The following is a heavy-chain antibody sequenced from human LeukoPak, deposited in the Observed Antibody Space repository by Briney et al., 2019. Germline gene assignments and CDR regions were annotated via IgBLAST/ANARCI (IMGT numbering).Heavy chain of an antibody. Sequence: KPSETLSLTCTVSGGSISTYYWSWIRQPPGKGLEWIGYIYYSGSTNYNPSLKSRVTISVDTSKNQFSLKLSSVTAADTAVYYCARGDDPEGLFDYWGQGTLVTVSS. CDR1: GGSISTYY. CDR3: ARGDDPEGLFDY. J-gene: IGHJ4*02. CDR2: IYYSGST. D-gene: IGHD3-16*01. V-gene: IGHV4-59*01.